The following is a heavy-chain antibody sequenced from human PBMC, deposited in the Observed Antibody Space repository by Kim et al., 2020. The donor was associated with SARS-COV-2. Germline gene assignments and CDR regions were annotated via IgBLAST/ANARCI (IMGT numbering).Heavy chain of an antibody. J-gene: IGHJ4*02. Sequence: GNPNYNPSLKSRVTMSVDTSNNQFSLHLTSVTAADTAVYYCATYNSVYYYNWGQGTLVTVSS. V-gene: IGHV4-59*10. CDR2: GNP. CDR3: ATYNSVYYYN. D-gene: IGHD3-22*01.